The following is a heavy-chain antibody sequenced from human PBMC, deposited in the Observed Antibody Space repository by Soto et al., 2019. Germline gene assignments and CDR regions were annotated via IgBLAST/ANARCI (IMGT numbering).Heavy chain of an antibody. V-gene: IGHV3-21*06. CDR3: ARESEDLTSNFDY. CDR2: ISSTTNYI. Sequence: PGGSLRLSCAASGFTFTRYSMNWVRQAPGKGLEWVSSISSTTNYIYYGDSMKGRFTISRDNAKNSLYLEMNSLRAEDTAVHYLARESEDLTSNFDYWGQGTLVTGSS. J-gene: IGHJ4*02. CDR1: GFTFTRYS.